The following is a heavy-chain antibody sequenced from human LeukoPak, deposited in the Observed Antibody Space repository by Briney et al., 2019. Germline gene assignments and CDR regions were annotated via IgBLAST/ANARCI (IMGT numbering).Heavy chain of an antibody. CDR2: ISSSSSTI. D-gene: IGHD3-16*01. V-gene: IGHV3-48*01. J-gene: IGHJ4*02. Sequence: RSGGSLRLSCAASGFTLSSYSMNWVRQAPGKGLEWVSYISSSSSTISDADSVKGRFTISRDNAKNSLYLQMNSLRVEDTAVYYCARDRAWGYFDYWGQGTLVTVSS. CDR1: GFTLSSYS. CDR3: ARDRAWGYFDY.